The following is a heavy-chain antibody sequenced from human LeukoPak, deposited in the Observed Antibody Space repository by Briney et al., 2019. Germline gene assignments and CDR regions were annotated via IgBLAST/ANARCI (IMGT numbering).Heavy chain of an antibody. D-gene: IGHD6-25*01. CDR1: GFTFSSYS. CDR2: ISSSSSYI. CDR3: ACLEAAAT. V-gene: IGHV3-21*01. J-gene: IGHJ4*02. Sequence: KPGGSLRLSCAASGFTFSSYSMNWVRQAPGKGLEWVSSISSSSSYIYYADSVKGRFTIARDNSKNTLYLQMNSLRAEDTAVYYCACLEAAATGGQGTLVTVSS.